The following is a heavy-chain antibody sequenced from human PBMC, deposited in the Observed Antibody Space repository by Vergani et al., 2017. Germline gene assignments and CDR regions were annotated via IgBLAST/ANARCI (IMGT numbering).Heavy chain of an antibody. CDR1: GYTFTDHY. D-gene: IGHD4-17*01. CDR2: VDPEDGET. Sequence: VQLVQSGAEVKKPGATMKISCEVSGYTFTDHYMHWVTPAPGKGLERRGLVDPEDGETIDAEKFKGRVTITAATSTDTAHLELSSLRSEDTAVYYCATPQTVTTGGMEVWGQGTTVIVSS. J-gene: IGHJ6*02. V-gene: IGHV1-69-2*01. CDR3: ATPQTVTTGGMEV.